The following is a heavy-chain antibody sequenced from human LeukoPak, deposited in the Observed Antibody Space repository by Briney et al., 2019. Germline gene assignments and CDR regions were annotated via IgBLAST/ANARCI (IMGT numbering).Heavy chain of an antibody. J-gene: IGHJ4*02. Sequence: QPSETLSLTCTVSGDSISSYYWSWIRQPPGEGLEWIGYIYYSGNTNYNPSLKSRVTISVDTSKNQFSLKLSSVTAADTAVYYCARVENMSSLGYYFDYWGQGTLVTVSS. CDR2: IYYSGNT. CDR3: ARVENMSSLGYYFDY. CDR1: GDSISSYY. D-gene: IGHD3-16*01. V-gene: IGHV4-59*12.